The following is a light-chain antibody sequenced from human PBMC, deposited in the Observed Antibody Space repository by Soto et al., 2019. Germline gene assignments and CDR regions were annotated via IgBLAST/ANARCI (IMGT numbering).Light chain of an antibody. J-gene: IGKJ1*01. CDR2: DAS. V-gene: IGKV1-5*01. CDR3: QQFYNYPRT. Sequence: DIQMTQSPSSLSASVGDRVTITCRASQSISGWLAWYQQKPGKAPKLLIYDASTLQTGVPSRFSGSGSGTDFTLTISYLQSEDFGTYYCQQFYNYPRTFGQGTKVDI. CDR1: QSISGW.